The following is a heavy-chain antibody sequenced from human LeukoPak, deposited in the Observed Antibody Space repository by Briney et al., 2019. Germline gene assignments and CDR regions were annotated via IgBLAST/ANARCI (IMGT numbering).Heavy chain of an antibody. V-gene: IGHV4-34*01. D-gene: IGHD4-23*01. CDR3: ARGGDYGGIIDY. CDR1: GGSISSYY. J-gene: IGHJ4*02. CDR2: INHSGST. Sequence: KPSETLSLTCTVSGGSISSYYWSWIRQPPGKGLEWIGEINHSGSTNYNPSLKSRVTISVDTSKNQFSLKLSSVTAADTAVYYCARGGDYGGIIDYWGQGTLVTVSS.